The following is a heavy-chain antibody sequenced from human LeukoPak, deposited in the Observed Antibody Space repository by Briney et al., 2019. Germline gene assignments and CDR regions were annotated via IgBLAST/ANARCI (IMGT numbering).Heavy chain of an antibody. J-gene: IGHJ3*02. V-gene: IGHV3-53*01. D-gene: IGHD3-10*01. CDR2: IYSAGST. CDR3: ARGHGSGAFDI. Sequence: GGSLRLSCAASGFTISSNYMSWVRQAPGKGLEWVSVIYSAGSTYYADSVKGRFTISRDNSMNTLYLQMNSLRAEDTAVYYCARGHGSGAFDIWGQGTMVTVSS. CDR1: GFTISSNY.